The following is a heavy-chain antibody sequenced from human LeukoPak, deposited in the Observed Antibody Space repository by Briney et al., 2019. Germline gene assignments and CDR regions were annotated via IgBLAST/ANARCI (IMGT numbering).Heavy chain of an antibody. V-gene: IGHV3-66*01. J-gene: IGHJ2*01. CDR2: IYSDGTP. Sequence: GGSLRLSCAASGFTVSSNYMNWVRQAPGKGLEWVSLIYSDGTPSYADTVKGRFTISRDNSKNTLYLQMNSLRVEDTAVYYCARGRAFDLWGRGTLVSVSS. CDR1: GFTVSSNY. CDR3: ARGRAFDL.